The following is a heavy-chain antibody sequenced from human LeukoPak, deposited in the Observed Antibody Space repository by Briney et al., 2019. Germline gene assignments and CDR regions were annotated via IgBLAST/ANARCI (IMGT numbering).Heavy chain of an antibody. J-gene: IGHJ5*02. CDR2: INPHSGAT. CDR3: ATSSTVTHTRDP. Sequence: ASVKVSCKASGYGFSDVYFNWVRQAPGQGLEWMGRINPHSGATNYAQRFQGRISMDASFDTAYIELSRLTSDDTAVYYCATSSTVTHTRDPWGQGTLVTVSS. V-gene: IGHV1-2*06. D-gene: IGHD1-1*01. CDR1: GYGFSDVY.